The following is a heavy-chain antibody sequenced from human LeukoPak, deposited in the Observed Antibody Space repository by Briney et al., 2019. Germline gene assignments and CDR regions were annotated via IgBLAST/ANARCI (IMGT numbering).Heavy chain of an antibody. Sequence: SETLSLTCSVSGYSISSGYYWGWTPQPPGKGLEWIGRISHTGSPHYNPSLKSRLTISVDTSKNQFSLKLSSVTAADTAVYYCAKVSRRGSSSSWYRGGLRPLGVRERFSHYWGQGTLVTVSS. D-gene: IGHD6-13*01. CDR2: ISHTGSP. J-gene: IGHJ4*02. CDR3: AKVSRRGSSSSWYRGGLRPLGVRERFSHY. V-gene: IGHV4-38-2*02. CDR1: GYSISSGYY.